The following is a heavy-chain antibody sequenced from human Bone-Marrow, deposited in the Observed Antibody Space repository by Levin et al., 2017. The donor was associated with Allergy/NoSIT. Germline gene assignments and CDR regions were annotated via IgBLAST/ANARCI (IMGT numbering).Heavy chain of an antibody. CDR1: GFTFSNYA. CDR2: ISGSGGNT. CDR3: AKEPMVRRYFDY. J-gene: IGHJ4*02. D-gene: IGHD3-10*01. Sequence: GESLKISCVASGFTFSNYAMSWVRQAPGKGLEWVSGISGSGGNTDYADSVKGRFTISRDNSKNTVYLQMNSLRVDDTAVYYCAKEPMVRRYFDYWGQGTLVTVSS. V-gene: IGHV3-23*01.